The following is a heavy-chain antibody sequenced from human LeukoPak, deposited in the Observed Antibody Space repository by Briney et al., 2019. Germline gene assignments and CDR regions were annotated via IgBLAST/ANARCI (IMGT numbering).Heavy chain of an antibody. Sequence: KPSETLSLTCTVSGGSISSYYWSWIRQPAGKGLEWIGRIYISESTNYNPSLKSRVTMSVDTSKNQFSLKLSSVTAADTAVYHCAREILAVAGTYAFDIWGQGTMVTVSS. J-gene: IGHJ3*02. D-gene: IGHD6-19*01. CDR3: AREILAVAGTYAFDI. CDR2: IYISEST. CDR1: GGSISSYY. V-gene: IGHV4-4*07.